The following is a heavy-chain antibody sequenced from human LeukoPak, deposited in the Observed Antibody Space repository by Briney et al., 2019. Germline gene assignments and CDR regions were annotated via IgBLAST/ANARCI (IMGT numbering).Heavy chain of an antibody. Sequence: ASVKVSCKASGYTFTGYYMHWVRQAPGQGLEWIGWINPNSGGTNYAQKFQGRVTMTRDTSISTAYMELSRLRSDDTAVYYCARHIDYYDSSGYRPHYYYYMDVWGKGTTVTVSS. CDR1: GYTFTGYY. D-gene: IGHD3-22*01. CDR2: INPNSGGT. CDR3: ARHIDYYDSSGYRPHYYYYMDV. J-gene: IGHJ6*03. V-gene: IGHV1-2*02.